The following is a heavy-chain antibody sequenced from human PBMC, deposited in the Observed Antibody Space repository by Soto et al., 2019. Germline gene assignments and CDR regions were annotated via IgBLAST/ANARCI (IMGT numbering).Heavy chain of an antibody. J-gene: IGHJ6*02. V-gene: IGHV3-23*01. CDR2: IIGNGGVT. D-gene: IGHD3-10*01. CDR1: GFTFGSFA. Sequence: PGGSLRLSCVASGFTFGSFAMSWVRQAPGKGLEWVSSIIGNGGVTYYADSVKGRFTISRDNSKNTLYLQMNSLRAEDTAVYFCAKESKILGDLDYYYYGMDVWGQGTTVTVYS. CDR3: AKESKILGDLDYYYYGMDV.